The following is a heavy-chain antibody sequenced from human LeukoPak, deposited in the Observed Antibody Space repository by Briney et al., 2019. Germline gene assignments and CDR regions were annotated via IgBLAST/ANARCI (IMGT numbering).Heavy chain of an antibody. CDR3: AKLERGTYHFDF. J-gene: IGHJ4*02. CDR2: ISASGAGT. Sequence: GGSLRLSCAASGFTFSNYGMSWVRQAPGKGLEWVTSISASGAGTYYADSVKGRFTISRDNSKNTLYAQMNSLRAEDTAVYYCAKLERGTYHFDFWGQGTLVTVSS. D-gene: IGHD1-26*01. V-gene: IGHV3-23*01. CDR1: GFTFSNYG.